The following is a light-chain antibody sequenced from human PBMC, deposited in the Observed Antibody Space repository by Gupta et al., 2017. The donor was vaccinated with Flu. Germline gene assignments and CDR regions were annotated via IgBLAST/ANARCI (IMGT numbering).Light chain of an antibody. CDR3: QSADSSGTYRV. CDR2: KDS. Sequence: SYELTQQPSVSVSPGQTARITCSGDALPKQYAYWYQQKPGQAPVLVIYKDSERPSGIPERFSGSSSGTTVTLTISGFQAEDEADYYCQSADSSGTYRVFGGGTKLTVL. CDR1: ALPKQY. V-gene: IGLV3-25*02. J-gene: IGLJ3*02.